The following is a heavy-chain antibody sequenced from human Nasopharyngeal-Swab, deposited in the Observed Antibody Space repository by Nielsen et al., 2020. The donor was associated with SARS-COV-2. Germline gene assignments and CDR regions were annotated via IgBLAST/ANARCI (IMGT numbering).Heavy chain of an antibody. Sequence: ASVKVSCKASGYTFTSYAMHWVRQAPGQRLEWMGWINAGNGNTKYSQKFKGRVTITRDTSASTAYMELSSLRSEDTAVYYCAREEYSSSWPGRTMDVWGKGTTVTVSS. D-gene: IGHD6-13*01. V-gene: IGHV1-3*01. CDR2: INAGNGNT. CDR3: AREEYSSSWPGRTMDV. CDR1: GYTFTSYA. J-gene: IGHJ6*04.